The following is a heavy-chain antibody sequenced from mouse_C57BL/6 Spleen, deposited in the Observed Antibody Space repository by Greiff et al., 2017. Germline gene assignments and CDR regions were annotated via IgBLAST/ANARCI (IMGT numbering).Heavy chain of an antibody. Sequence: EVMLVESGGGLVQPGGSLKLSCAASGFTFSDYYMYWVRQTPEKRLEWVAYISNGGGSTYYPDTVKGRFTISRDNAKNTLYLQMSRLKSEDTAMYYCARQTAQATGAMDYWGQGTSVTVSS. V-gene: IGHV5-12*01. J-gene: IGHJ4*01. CDR1: GFTFSDYY. D-gene: IGHD3-2*02. CDR2: ISNGGGST. CDR3: ARQTAQATGAMDY.